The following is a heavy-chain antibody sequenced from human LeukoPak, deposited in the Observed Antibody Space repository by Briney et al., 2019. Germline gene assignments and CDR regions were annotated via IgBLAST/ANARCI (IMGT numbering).Heavy chain of an antibody. J-gene: IGHJ4*01. D-gene: IGHD6-13*01. V-gene: IGHV3-7*01. CDR1: GFPFSSYW. CDR2: IRQDGGEK. CDR3: ARDGTAAGLYFDL. Sequence: GGSLRLSCAVSGFPFSSYWMKLVRQAPGAGLEWVASIRQDGGEKSYADSVKGRFTISRDNTKSSLYLQMSSLRAEDTAVYYCARDGTAAGLYFDLWGQGTLVTVSS.